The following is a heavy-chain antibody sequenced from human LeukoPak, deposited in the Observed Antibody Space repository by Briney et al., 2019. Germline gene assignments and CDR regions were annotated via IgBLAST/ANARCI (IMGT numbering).Heavy chain of an antibody. V-gene: IGHV4-59*08. CDR2: IYYSGST. D-gene: IGHD5-24*01. Sequence: PSETLSLTCAVSGGSFSGYYWSWIRQSPGKGLECIGYIYYSGSTNYNPSLKSRVTISVDTSKNQFSLKLSSVTAADTAVYYCARHGYNYKIDYWGQGTLVTVSS. CDR3: ARHGYNYKIDY. J-gene: IGHJ4*02. CDR1: GGSFSGYY.